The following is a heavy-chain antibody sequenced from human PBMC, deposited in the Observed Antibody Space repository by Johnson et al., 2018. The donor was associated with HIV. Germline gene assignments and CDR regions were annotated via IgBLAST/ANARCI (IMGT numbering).Heavy chain of an antibody. CDR1: GFTFSSYA. J-gene: IGHJ3*02. V-gene: IGHV3-30*03. D-gene: IGHD5-18*01. CDR2: ISSDGSNK. Sequence: QVQLVESGGGVVQPGRSLRLSCAASGFTFSSYAMHWVRQAPGKGLEWVAVISSDGSNKYYADSVKGRFTIPRDHSKRICSLQMNSLKTEDSAVYYCTREPVQKDTAMGDAFDIWGQGTMVTVSS. CDR3: TREPVQKDTAMGDAFDI.